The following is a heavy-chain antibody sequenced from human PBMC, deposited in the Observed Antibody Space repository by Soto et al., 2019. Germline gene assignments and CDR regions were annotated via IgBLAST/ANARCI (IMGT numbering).Heavy chain of an antibody. V-gene: IGHV4-34*01. J-gene: IGHJ6*03. Sequence: QAQLQKWGAGLLKPSETLSLTCAVYGGSFSGYQWSWIRQTPGKGLEWIGEINDSGNINYNPSLKSRVTILLDTPKKQISLKLSSVTAADSAVYYCARGLILWFGELSRRGGYYYYMDVWGKGTTVTVSS. D-gene: IGHD3-10*01. CDR3: ARGLILWFGELSRRGGYYYYMDV. CDR2: INDSGNI. CDR1: GGSFSGYQ.